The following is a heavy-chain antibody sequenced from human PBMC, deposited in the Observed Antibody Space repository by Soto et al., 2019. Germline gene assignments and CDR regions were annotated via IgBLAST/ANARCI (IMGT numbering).Heavy chain of an antibody. CDR2: FYYSGST. CDR1: GGSINSYY. Sequence: SETLSLTCTVSGGSINSYYWSWIRQHPGKGLEWIGYFYYSGSTNYNPSLKSRVTISADTSKNQFSLKLSSVTAADTAVYYCARRYGDSFDYWGQGTLVTVSS. CDR3: ARRYGDSFDY. V-gene: IGHV4-59*08. J-gene: IGHJ4*02. D-gene: IGHD4-17*01.